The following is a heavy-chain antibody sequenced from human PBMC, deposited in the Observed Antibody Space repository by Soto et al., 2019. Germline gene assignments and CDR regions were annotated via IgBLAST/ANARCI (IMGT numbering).Heavy chain of an antibody. V-gene: IGHV3-21*01. J-gene: IGHJ5*02. CDR1: GFTFRSFT. CDR3: TRDASRDRSARGWFDP. CDR2: ISSNSAYI. D-gene: IGHD3-10*01. Sequence: PGGSLRLSCGASGFTFRSFTMNWVRQAPGKGLEWVSTISSNSAYIYYTDALRGRFTISRDNAKNSLHLQMNSLRAEDTAVYYCTRDASRDRSARGWFDPRRPGHLVTV.